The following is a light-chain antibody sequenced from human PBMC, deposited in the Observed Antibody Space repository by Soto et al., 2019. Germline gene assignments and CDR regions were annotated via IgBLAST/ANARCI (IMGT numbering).Light chain of an antibody. J-gene: IGLJ1*01. CDR1: SSNIGSNT. Sequence: QSVLTQPPSASGTPGLRVTISCSGSSSNIGSNTVNWYQHLPGTAPKLLIYSNNQRPSGVPDRFSGSKSGTSASLAISGLQSEDEADYYCAAWDDSLNGYVFGSGTKLPVL. CDR2: SNN. CDR3: AAWDDSLNGYV. V-gene: IGLV1-44*01.